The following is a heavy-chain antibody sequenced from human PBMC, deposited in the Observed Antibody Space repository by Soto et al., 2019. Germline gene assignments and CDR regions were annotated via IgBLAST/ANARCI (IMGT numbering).Heavy chain of an antibody. V-gene: IGHV4-39*01. CDR2: IHYSGST. Sequence: QLQLQESGPGLMKPSETLSLNCTVSGASISGSTSYWGWIRQPPGKGLEWIGKIHYSGSTYYSPSLKRRVTLSVDTSKNPCSLRLSSVIAADTAVYYCARQLMTGPYNYCWNGMDVWGPGTTVTVS. CDR3: ARQLMTGPYNYCWNGMDV. D-gene: IGHD3-9*01. CDR1: GASISGSTSY. J-gene: IGHJ6*02.